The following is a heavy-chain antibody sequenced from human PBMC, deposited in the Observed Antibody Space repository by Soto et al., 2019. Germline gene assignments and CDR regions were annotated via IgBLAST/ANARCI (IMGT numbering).Heavy chain of an antibody. CDR2: INHSGST. D-gene: IGHD3-9*01. V-gene: IGHV4-34*01. J-gene: IGHJ6*02. CDR1: VESFSGYY. Sequence: PDTLSLTCAVYVESFSGYYWSWIRQSPGKGLEWIGEINHSGSTNYNPSLKSRVTISVDTSKNQFSLKLSSVTAADTAVYYCARGIHILTGYYRDLNYGMDVWGQGTTVT. CDR3: ARGIHILTGYYRDLNYGMDV.